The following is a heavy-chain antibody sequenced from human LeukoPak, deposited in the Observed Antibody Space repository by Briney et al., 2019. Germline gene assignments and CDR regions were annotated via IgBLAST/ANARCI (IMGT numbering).Heavy chain of an antibody. J-gene: IGHJ3*02. CDR1: GFTVSSNY. Sequence: GGSLRLSCAASGFTVSSNYMSWVRQAPGKGLEWVSVIYSGGSTYYADSVKGRFTISRDNSKNTLYLQMNSLRAEDTAVYYCARDQYYYDSSGYPVDAFDIWGQGTMVTVSS. V-gene: IGHV3-66*01. CDR2: IYSGGST. D-gene: IGHD3-22*01. CDR3: ARDQYYYDSSGYPVDAFDI.